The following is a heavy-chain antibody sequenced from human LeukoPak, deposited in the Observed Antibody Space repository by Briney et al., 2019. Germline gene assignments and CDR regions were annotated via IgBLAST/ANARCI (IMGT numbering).Heavy chain of an antibody. CDR1: GFTFSSYS. CDR3: ARKDPRDAFDI. V-gene: IGHV3-21*01. Sequence: GGSLRLSCAPSGFTFSSYSMNWVRPAPGKGLEWVSSISSSSSYIYYADSVKGRFTISRDNAKNSLYLQMNSLRAEDTAVYYGARKDPRDAFDIWGQGTMVTVSS. D-gene: IGHD2-15*01. J-gene: IGHJ3*02. CDR2: ISSSSSYI.